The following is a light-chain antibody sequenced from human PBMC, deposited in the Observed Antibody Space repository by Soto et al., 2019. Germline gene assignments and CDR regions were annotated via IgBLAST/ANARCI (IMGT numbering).Light chain of an antibody. V-gene: IGKV1-27*01. CDR2: AAS. CDR1: QDIGTF. J-gene: IGKJ4*01. Sequence: DIQMTQSPSSLSASVEDRVTITCRASQDIGTFLAWYQQKPGKVPKLLIFAASTLQLGVPYRFSCSGSRTDFTLAISSLQPEDVATYYCQRYNSVFSLTFGGGIKVDIK. CDR3: QRYNSVFSLT.